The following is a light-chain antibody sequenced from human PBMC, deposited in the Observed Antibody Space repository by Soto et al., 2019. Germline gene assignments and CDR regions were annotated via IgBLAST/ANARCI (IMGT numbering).Light chain of an antibody. CDR3: TSYTVSIPFYV. V-gene: IGLV2-14*03. J-gene: IGLJ1*01. CDR2: DVY. Sequence: QSVLTQPASVSGSPGQSIAISCIGVRTDGDGHDYVSWYQQHPGQAHQLIIYDVYNRPSGVSDRFSRSKSGNKASLTISELQSDDEADYFCTSYTVSIPFYVFGAGTKVTDL. CDR1: RTDGDGHDY.